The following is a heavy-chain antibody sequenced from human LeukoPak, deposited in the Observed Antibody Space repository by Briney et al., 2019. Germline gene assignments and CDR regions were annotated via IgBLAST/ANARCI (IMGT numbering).Heavy chain of an antibody. D-gene: IGHD3-16*01. CDR1: GGSISSGSYY. J-gene: IGHJ6*03. Sequence: SQTLSLTCTVSGGSISSGSYYLSWIRQPAGKGLEWIGRIYTSGSTNYNPSLKSRVTISVDTSKNQFSLKLSSVTAADTAVYYCARDKGGPYYMDVWGKGTTVTISS. CDR3: ARDKGGPYYMDV. CDR2: IYTSGST. V-gene: IGHV4-61*02.